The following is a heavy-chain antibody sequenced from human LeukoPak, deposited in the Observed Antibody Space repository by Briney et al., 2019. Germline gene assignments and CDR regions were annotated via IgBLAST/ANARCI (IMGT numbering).Heavy chain of an antibody. Sequence: SETLSLICTVSGGSISSGSYYWTWIRQPAGNGLEWIGRVFPSGSTNYNPSLKSRVTVSVDTSRNQFSLKLSSVTAADTAVYYCARVFFYNDANSIDLWGRGTLVTVSS. D-gene: IGHD1-1*01. J-gene: IGHJ2*01. V-gene: IGHV4-61*02. CDR3: ARVFFYNDANSIDL. CDR2: VFPSGST. CDR1: GGSISSGSYY.